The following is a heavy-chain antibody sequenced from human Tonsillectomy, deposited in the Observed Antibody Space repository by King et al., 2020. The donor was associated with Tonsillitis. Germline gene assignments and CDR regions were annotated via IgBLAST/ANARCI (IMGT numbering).Heavy chain of an antibody. V-gene: IGHV4-38-2*01. D-gene: IGHD3-10*01. CDR1: GYSISSGYY. CDR2: IYHSGST. Sequence: QLQESGPGLVKPSETLSLTCAVSGYSISSGYYWGWIRQPPGKGLEWIGSIYHSGSTYYNPSLKSRVTISVDTSKNQFSLQLSSVTAADTAVYYCAGKGSENDYWGQGTLVTVSS. CDR3: AGKGSENDY. J-gene: IGHJ4*02.